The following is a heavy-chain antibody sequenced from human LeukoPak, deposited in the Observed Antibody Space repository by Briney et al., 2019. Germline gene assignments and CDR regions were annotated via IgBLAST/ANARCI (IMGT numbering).Heavy chain of an antibody. CDR2: ISAYNGNT. Sequence: ASVKVSCKASGYTFTSYGISWVRRAPGQGLEWMGWISAYNGNTNYAQKLQGRVTMTTDTSTSTAYMELRSLRSDDTAVYYCATGEMATSYFDYWGQGTLVTVSS. CDR1: GYTFTSYG. J-gene: IGHJ4*02. CDR3: ATGEMATSYFDY. V-gene: IGHV1-18*01. D-gene: IGHD5-24*01.